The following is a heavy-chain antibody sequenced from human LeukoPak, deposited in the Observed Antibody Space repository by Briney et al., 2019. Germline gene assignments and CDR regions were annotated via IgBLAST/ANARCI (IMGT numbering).Heavy chain of an antibody. CDR3: ARTAGGYAAFDY. D-gene: IGHD5-12*01. J-gene: IGHJ4*02. CDR1: GGSFSGYY. Sequence: SETLSRTCAVYGGSFSGYYWSWIRQPPGKGLEWIGEINHSGSTNYNPSLKSRVTISVDTSKNQFSLKLSSVTAADTAVYYCARTAGGYAAFDYWGQGTLVTVSS. V-gene: IGHV4-34*01. CDR2: INHSGST.